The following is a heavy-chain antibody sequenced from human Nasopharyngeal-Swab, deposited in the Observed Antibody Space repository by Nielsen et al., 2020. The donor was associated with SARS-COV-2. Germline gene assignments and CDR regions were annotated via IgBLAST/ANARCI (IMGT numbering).Heavy chain of an antibody. V-gene: IGHV1-8*01. CDR3: AREGVVAVAGSDYYGMDV. J-gene: IGHJ6*02. D-gene: IGHD2-15*01. Sequence: WVRQAPGQGLEWMGWMNPNSGNTGYAQKFQGRVTMTRNTSISTAYMELSSLRSEDTAVYYCAREGVVAVAGSDYYGMDVWGQGTTVTVSS. CDR2: MNPNSGNT.